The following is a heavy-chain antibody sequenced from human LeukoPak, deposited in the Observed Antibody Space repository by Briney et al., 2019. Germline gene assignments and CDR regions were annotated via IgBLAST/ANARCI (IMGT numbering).Heavy chain of an antibody. CDR1: GFTFSSYG. Sequence: GGSLRLSCAASGFTFSSYGMSWVRQAPGKGLEWVSAISGSGGSTYYADSVKGRFTISRDNSKNTLYLQMNSLRAEDTAVYYCAEAPRWDYGSGSRIYYYYMDVWGKGTTVTVSS. V-gene: IGHV3-23*01. CDR2: ISGSGGST. CDR3: AEAPRWDYGSGSRIYYYYMDV. J-gene: IGHJ6*03. D-gene: IGHD3-10*01.